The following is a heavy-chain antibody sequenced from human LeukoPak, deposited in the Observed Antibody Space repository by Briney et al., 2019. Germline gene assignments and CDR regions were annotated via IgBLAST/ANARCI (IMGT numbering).Heavy chain of an antibody. V-gene: IGHV1-8*01. D-gene: IGHD6-13*01. CDR2: MNPNSGNT. CDR1: GYTFTSYD. J-gene: IGHJ4*02. CDR3: ARAIGRGSSWSDY. Sequence: ASVKVSCKAAGYTFTSYDINWVRQATGQGLEWMGWMNPNSGNTGYAQKFQGRVTMTRNASISTAYMELRSLRSDDTAVYYCARAIGRGSSWSDYWGQGTLVTVSS.